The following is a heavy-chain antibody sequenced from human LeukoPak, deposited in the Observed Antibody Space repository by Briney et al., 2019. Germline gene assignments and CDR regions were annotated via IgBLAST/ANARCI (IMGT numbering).Heavy chain of an antibody. CDR3: ARAPTYYDFLTGYSPRHFDY. V-gene: IGHV4-61*02. D-gene: IGHD3-9*01. CDR2: IYTSGST. J-gene: IGHJ4*02. CDR1: GGSISSGSYY. Sequence: SETLSLTCTVSGGSISSGSYYWSWIRQPAGKGLEWIGRIYTSGSTNYNPSLKSRVTISVDTSKNQFSLKLSSVTAADTAVYYCARAPTYYDFLTGYSPRHFDYWGQGTLVTVSS.